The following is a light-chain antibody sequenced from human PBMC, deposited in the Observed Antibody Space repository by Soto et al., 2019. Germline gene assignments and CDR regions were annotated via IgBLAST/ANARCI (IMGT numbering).Light chain of an antibody. V-gene: IGLV1-47*01. CDR1: SSNIGSNH. J-gene: IGLJ2*01. CDR3: SARDDSLSGVV. CDR2: RSD. Sequence: QSVLTQPPSTSGTPGQRVTISCSESSSNIGSNHVYWYQQFPGMAPKLLMYRSDQRPTGVPDRFSGSKSGTSASLAISGLRSDDEADYYCSARDDSLSGVVFGGGTKLTVL.